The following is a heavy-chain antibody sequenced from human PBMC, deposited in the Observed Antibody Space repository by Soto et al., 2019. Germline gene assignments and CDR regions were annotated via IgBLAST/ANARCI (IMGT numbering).Heavy chain of an antibody. V-gene: IGHV4-4*02. Sequence: SETLSLTCAVSGGSISSPNLWTWVRQPPGKGLEWIGEIYHIGSTTFNPSLKSRVTISVDTSKNQFSLKLSSVTAADTAVYYCARDNGYSYGYTLDHWGQGTLVTVSS. CDR2: IYHIGST. J-gene: IGHJ4*02. CDR3: ARDNGYSYGYTLDH. CDR1: GGSISSPNL. D-gene: IGHD5-18*01.